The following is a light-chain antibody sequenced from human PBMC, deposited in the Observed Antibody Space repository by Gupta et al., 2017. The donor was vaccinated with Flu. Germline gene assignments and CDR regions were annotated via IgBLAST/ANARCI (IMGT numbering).Light chain of an antibody. Sequence: QTVVTQEPSLTVSPGGTVTLTCASSTGTVTSDYYPTWFQQKPGQTPRTLIYSTNNKHSWTPARFSGFLLGGKASLTLSGVQPEDEADYYCLVFFGGAWVFGGGTKLTVL. J-gene: IGLJ3*02. CDR1: TGTVTSDYY. CDR2: STN. V-gene: IGLV7-43*01. CDR3: LVFFGGAWV.